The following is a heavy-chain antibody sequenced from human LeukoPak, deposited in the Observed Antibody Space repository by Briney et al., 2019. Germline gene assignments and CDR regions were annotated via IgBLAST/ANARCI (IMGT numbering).Heavy chain of an antibody. J-gene: IGHJ6*03. CDR2: IYHSGST. D-gene: IGHD4-23*01. V-gene: IGHV4-38-2*01. CDR3: ARLYYGGITYYYYYMDV. CDR1: GYSICSGYY. Sequence: KTSETLSLTXAVSGYSICSGYYWGWIREPPGKGLERIGSIYHSGSTYYNPSLKSRVTISVDTSKNQFSLKLSSVTAADTAVYYCARLYYGGITYYYYYMDVWGKGTTVTVSS.